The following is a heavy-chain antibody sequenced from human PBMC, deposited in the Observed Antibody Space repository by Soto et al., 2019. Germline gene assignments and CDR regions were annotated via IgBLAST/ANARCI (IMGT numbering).Heavy chain of an antibody. V-gene: IGHV3-33*01. Sequence: QVQLVESGGGVVQPGRSLRLSCAASGFTFSSYGMHWVRQAPGKGLEWVAVIWYDGSNKYYADSVKGRFTISRDNSKNTLYLQMNSLRAEDTAVYYCARGPNQEWFDYWGQGTLVTVSS. CDR1: GFTFSSYG. CDR3: ARGPNQEWFDY. J-gene: IGHJ4*02. D-gene: IGHD3-3*01. CDR2: IWYDGSNK.